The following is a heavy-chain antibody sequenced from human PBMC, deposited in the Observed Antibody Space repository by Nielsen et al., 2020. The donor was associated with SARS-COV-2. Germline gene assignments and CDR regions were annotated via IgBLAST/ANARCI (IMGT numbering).Heavy chain of an antibody. Sequence: ASVKVSCKASGYTFTDYAINWVRQAPGQGLEWMGWINTNTGNPEYAQGFTGRFVFSLDTSVSTAYLEISSLEAEDTAVYYCARAAPGSSWYYYGMDVWGQGTTVTVSS. CDR1: GYTFTDYA. CDR3: ARAAPGSSWYYYGMDV. CDR2: INTNTGNP. J-gene: IGHJ6*02. V-gene: IGHV7-4-1*02. D-gene: IGHD6-13*01.